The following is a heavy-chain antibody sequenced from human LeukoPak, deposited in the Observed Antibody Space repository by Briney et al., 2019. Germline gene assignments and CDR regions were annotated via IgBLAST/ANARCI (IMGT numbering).Heavy chain of an antibody. J-gene: IGHJ4*02. Sequence: SETLSLTCTVSGGSISSYYWSWIRQPPGKGLEWIGYIYYSGSTNYNPSLKSRVTISVDTSRKQFSLRLSSVTAADTAVYYCARADSGSYYHDYWGQGTLVTVSS. CDR1: GGSISSYY. D-gene: IGHD1-26*01. CDR3: ARADSGSYYHDY. V-gene: IGHV4-59*12. CDR2: IYYSGST.